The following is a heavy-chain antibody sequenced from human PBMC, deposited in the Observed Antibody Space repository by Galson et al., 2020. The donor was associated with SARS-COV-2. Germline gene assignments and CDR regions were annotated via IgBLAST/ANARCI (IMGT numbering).Heavy chain of an antibody. CDR3: ARIIGVAAGVDAFAI. D-gene: IGHD6-19*01. CDR2: IDWDDDK. Sequence: SGPTLVKPTQTLTLTCTFSGFSLSTIGMRVSWIRQPPGKALEWLARIDWDDDKFYSTSLKTRLTISKDTSKNQVVLTMTNMDPVDTATYYCARIIGVAAGVDAFAIWGQGTMVTVSS. V-gene: IGHV2-70*04. CDR1: GFSLSTIGMR. J-gene: IGHJ3*02.